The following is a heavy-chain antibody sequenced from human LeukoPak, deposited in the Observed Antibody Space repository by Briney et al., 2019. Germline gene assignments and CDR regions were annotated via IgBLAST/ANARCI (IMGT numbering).Heavy chain of an antibody. V-gene: IGHV4-4*02. CDR1: GGSISSSNW. CDR3: ARSFSRYYYDSSGYYYPRLGFDY. CDR2: IYHSGST. J-gene: IGHJ4*02. Sequence: PSETLSLTCAVSGGSISSSNWWSWVRQPPGKGLEWIGEIYHSGSTNYNPSLKSRVTISVDKSKNQFSLKLSSVTAADTAVYYCARSFSRYYYDSSGYYYPRLGFDYWGQGTPVTVSS. D-gene: IGHD3-22*01.